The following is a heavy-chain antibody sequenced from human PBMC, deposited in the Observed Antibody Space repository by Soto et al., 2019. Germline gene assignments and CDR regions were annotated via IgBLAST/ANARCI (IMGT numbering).Heavy chain of an antibody. V-gene: IGHV1-3*01. Sequence: ASVKVSFKASGYTFTNYAMHWVRQAPGQRLEWMGWINGGNGNTKYSQKFQDRVTITRDTSASTAYMELSSLRSEDTAVYYCARDGVVASNINFDYWGQGTLVTVSS. CDR3: ARDGVVASNINFDY. CDR1: GYTFTNYA. CDR2: INGGNGNT. J-gene: IGHJ4*02. D-gene: IGHD5-12*01.